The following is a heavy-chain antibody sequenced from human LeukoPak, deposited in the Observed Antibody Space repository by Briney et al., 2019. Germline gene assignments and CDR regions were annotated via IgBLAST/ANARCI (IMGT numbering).Heavy chain of an antibody. CDR2: INHSGST. Sequence: PSETLSLTCVVYGGSFSGYYWNWIRQPPGKGLEWIGEINHSGSTNYNPSLKSRVTISVDTSKNQFSLKLTSVTAADTAVYYCARASNYGDYAHYFDYWGQGTLVTVSS. CDR3: ARASNYGDYAHYFDY. D-gene: IGHD4-17*01. V-gene: IGHV4-34*01. CDR1: GGSFSGYY. J-gene: IGHJ4*02.